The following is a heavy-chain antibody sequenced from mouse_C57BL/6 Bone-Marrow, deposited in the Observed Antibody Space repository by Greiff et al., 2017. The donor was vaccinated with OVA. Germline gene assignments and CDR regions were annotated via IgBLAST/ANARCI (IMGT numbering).Heavy chain of an antibody. CDR1: GYTFTDYN. Sequence: QLQQSGPELVKPGASVKIPCQASGYTFTDYNMDWVKQSHGKSLEWIGDINPNNGGTIYNQKFKGKATLTVDKSSSTAYMELRSLTSEDTAVYYCARRLRWYFDVWGTGTTVTVSS. J-gene: IGHJ1*03. D-gene: IGHD1-1*01. V-gene: IGHV1-18*01. CDR3: ARRLRWYFDV. CDR2: INPNNGGT.